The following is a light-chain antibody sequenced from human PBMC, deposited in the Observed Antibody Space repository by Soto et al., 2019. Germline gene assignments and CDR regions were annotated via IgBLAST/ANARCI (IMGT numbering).Light chain of an antibody. CDR3: QPIEDSALT. CDR2: AAS. Sequence: NQSISTYLNWYQQKPGNAPRVLIYAASRLESGVPSRFSGSGSGTDFILTINSLQHADFGTYYCQPIEDSALTFGAGTKV. J-gene: IGKJ4*01. V-gene: IGKV1-39*01. CDR1: QSISTY.